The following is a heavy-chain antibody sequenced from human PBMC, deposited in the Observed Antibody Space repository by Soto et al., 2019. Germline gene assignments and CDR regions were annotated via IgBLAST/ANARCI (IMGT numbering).Heavy chain of an antibody. CDR2: ISYSGNT. Sequence: SETLSLTCTVSGGSISSDYWSRIRQPPGKGLEWIGYISYSGNTNYNPSLKSLVTISVDTSKNQFSLKLRSVTAADTAVYYCARVLSGTSLFDYWGQGTLVTVSS. D-gene: IGHD1-26*01. V-gene: IGHV4-59*01. CDR3: ARVLSGTSLFDY. J-gene: IGHJ4*02. CDR1: GGSISSDY.